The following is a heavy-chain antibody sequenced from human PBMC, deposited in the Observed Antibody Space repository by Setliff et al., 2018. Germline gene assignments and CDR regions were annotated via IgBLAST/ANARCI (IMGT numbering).Heavy chain of an antibody. D-gene: IGHD3-10*01. Sequence: SVKVSCKAPGYPFTGHYIHWVRQAPGQGLEWMGWINPRTGVTNYAQKFKGRVTMTRDTSITTVYMDLSSLKSDDTAVYYCARGTDYHGSGSYSAKGVWGKGTTVTVSS. V-gene: IGHV1-2*02. J-gene: IGHJ6*04. CDR2: INPRTGVT. CDR1: GYPFTGHY. CDR3: ARGTDYHGSGSYSAKGV.